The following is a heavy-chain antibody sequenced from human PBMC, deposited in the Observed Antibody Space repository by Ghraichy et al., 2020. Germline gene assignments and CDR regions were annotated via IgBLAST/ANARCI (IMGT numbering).Heavy chain of an antibody. CDR1: GFTFSSYA. CDR2: ISGSGGST. CDR3: AKELYSSSWPFNYYYYGMDV. Sequence: GGSLRLSCAASGFTFSSYAMSWVRQAPGKGLEWVSAISGSGGSTYYADSVKGRFTISRDNSKNTLYLQMNSLRAEDPAVYYCAKELYSSSWPFNYYYYGMDVWGQGTTVTVSS. D-gene: IGHD6-13*01. J-gene: IGHJ6*02. V-gene: IGHV3-23*01.